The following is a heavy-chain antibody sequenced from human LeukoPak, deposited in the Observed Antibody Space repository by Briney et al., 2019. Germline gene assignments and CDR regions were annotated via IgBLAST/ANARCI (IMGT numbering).Heavy chain of an antibody. J-gene: IGHJ4*02. V-gene: IGHV4-39*01. CDR3: ARHTTLSIAAQFDY. CDR1: GGSISSSSYY. CDR2: IYYSGST. Sequence: PSETLSFTCTVSGGSISSSSYYWGWIRQPPGEGLEWIGSIYYSGSTYYNPSLKSRVTISVDTSKNQFSLKLSSVTAADTAVYYCARHTTLSIAAQFDYWGQGTLVTVSS. D-gene: IGHD6-6*01.